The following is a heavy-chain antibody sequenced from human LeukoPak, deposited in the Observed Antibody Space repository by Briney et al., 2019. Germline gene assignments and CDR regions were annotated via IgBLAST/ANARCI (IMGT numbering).Heavy chain of an antibody. D-gene: IGHD5-18*01. Sequence: GGSLRLSCAASGFTFSSYGMHWVRQAPGKGLEWVAAIWYDGSNKYYADSVKGRFTISRDNSKNTLYLQMNSLRAEDTAVYYCARDVDTTLDYWGQGTLVTVSS. CDR3: ARDVDTTLDY. J-gene: IGHJ4*02. CDR2: IWYDGSNK. CDR1: GFTFSSYG. V-gene: IGHV3-33*01.